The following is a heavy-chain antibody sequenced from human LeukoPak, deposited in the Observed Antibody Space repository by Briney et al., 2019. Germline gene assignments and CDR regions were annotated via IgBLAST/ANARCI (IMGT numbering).Heavy chain of an antibody. V-gene: IGHV3-53*04. CDR2: IYSAGSA. J-gene: IGHJ5*02. CDR3: AREGRFDP. CDR1: GFIFTNHW. Sequence: PGGSLRLSCAASGFIFTNHWMHWVRQAPGKGLVWVSVIYSAGSAYYADSVKGRFTISRHNSKNTLYLQMNSLRTEDTAVYYCAREGRFDPWGQGTLVTVSS.